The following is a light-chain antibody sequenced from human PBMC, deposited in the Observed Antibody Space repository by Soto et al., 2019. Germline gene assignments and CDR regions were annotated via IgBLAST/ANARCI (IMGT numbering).Light chain of an antibody. Sequence: IQMTQSPSTLSASVGDRVTITCRASQSIRNWLAWYQQKPGKAPKLLIYKASSLESGVPSGFSGSGSGTEFTLSISSLQPEDFATYFCQQLENFPRTFGQGTKVDIK. CDR2: KAS. J-gene: IGKJ1*01. V-gene: IGKV1-5*03. CDR1: QSIRNW. CDR3: QQLENFPRT.